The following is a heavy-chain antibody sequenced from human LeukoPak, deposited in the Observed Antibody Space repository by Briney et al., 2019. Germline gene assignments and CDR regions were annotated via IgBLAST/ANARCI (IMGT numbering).Heavy chain of an antibody. CDR2: ITGSGGST. V-gene: IGHV3-64D*06. Sequence: GRSLRLSCSASGFTFSTYFMHWVRQAPGKGLECVSAITGSGGSTYYADSVKGRFTISRDNSKNTLYLQMSSLRAEDTAVYYCVRDQRGGSSGYYDSWGQGTLVTVSS. D-gene: IGHD3-22*01. CDR1: GFTFSTYF. J-gene: IGHJ4*02. CDR3: VRDQRGGSSGYYDS.